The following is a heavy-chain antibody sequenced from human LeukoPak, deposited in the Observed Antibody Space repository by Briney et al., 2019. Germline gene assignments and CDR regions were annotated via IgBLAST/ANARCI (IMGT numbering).Heavy chain of an antibody. CDR1: GFTFSSYG. Sequence: GGSLRLFCAASGFTFSSYGMHWVRQAPGKGLEWVAFIRYDGSNKYYADSVKGRFTISRDNSKNTLYLQMNSLRAEDTAVYYCAKNPPRAAGGSEPDYWGQGTLVTVSS. V-gene: IGHV3-30*02. D-gene: IGHD1-14*01. CDR2: IRYDGSNK. CDR3: AKNPPRAAGGSEPDY. J-gene: IGHJ4*02.